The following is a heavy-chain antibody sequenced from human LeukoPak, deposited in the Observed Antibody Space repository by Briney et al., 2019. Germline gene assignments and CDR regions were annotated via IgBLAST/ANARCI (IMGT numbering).Heavy chain of an antibody. CDR1: GFTFSSYG. V-gene: IGHV3-23*01. CDR3: AKDRGCGGSCYSTLNNWFDP. CDR2: NSGSGGST. D-gene: IGHD2-15*01. Sequence: GGSLRLSCAASGFTFSSYGMSWVRQAPGKGLEWVSANSGSGGSTYYADSVQGRFTISRDNSKNTLYLQMNSLRAEDTAVYYCAKDRGCGGSCYSTLNNWFDPWGQGTLVTVSS. J-gene: IGHJ5*02.